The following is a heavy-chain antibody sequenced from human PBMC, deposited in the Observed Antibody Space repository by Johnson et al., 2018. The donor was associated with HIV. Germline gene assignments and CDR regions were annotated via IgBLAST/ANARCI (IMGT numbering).Heavy chain of an antibody. D-gene: IGHD1-1*01. V-gene: IGHV3-7*01. CDR2: IKQDGSEK. J-gene: IGHJ3*02. CDR3: AKDRTGFDAFDI. CDR1: GFTFSDAW. Sequence: MQLVESGGGLVKPGGSLRLSCAASGFTFSDAWLNWVRQTPGKGLEWVANIKQDGSEKYYVDSVKGRFTISRDNAKNSLYLQMNSLRAEDTAVYYCAKDRTGFDAFDIWGQGTMVTVSS.